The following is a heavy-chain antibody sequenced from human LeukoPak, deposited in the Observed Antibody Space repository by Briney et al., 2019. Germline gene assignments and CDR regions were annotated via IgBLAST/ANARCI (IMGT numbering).Heavy chain of an antibody. CDR1: GFTFSSYA. Sequence: GGSLRLSCAASGFTFSSYAMHWVRQAPGKGLEWVAVISYGGSNKYYADSVKGRFTISRDNSKNTLYLQMNSLRAEDTAVYYCVRDLGYSYGYFDYWGQGTLVTVSS. CDR3: VRDLGYSYGYFDY. CDR2: ISYGGSNK. D-gene: IGHD5-18*01. V-gene: IGHV3-30*04. J-gene: IGHJ4*02.